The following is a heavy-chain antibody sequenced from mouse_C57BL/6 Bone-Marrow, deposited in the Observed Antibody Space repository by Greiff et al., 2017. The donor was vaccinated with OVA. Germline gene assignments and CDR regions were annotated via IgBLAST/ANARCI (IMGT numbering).Heavy chain of an antibody. CDR2: IHPNSGST. Sequence: VQLQQPGAELVKPGASVKLSCKASGYTFTSYWMHWVKQRPGQGLEWIGMIHPNSGSTNYNEKFKSKATLTVDKSSSPAYMQLSSLKSEDSAVYYCAYDYARGGAMDYWGQGTSVTVSS. CDR1: GYTFTSYW. J-gene: IGHJ4*01. V-gene: IGHV1-64*01. CDR3: AYDYARGGAMDY. D-gene: IGHD2-4*01.